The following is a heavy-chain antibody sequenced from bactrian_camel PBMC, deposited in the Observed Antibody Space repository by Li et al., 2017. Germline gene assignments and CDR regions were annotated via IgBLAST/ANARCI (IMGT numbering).Heavy chain of an antibody. CDR1: VYTYNRNC. J-gene: IGHJ4*01. Sequence: HVQLVESGGGSVQAGGSLRLSCSTSVYTYNRNCVACFRQAPGKEREGVAAIAAFGSSTSYANSMKGRFTISQDNAKNTLYLQMNSLKPEDTAMYYCAAGPAGLCGGSYWGQGTQVTVS. V-gene: IGHV3S1*01. CDR2: IAAFGSST. CDR3: AAGPAGLCGGSY.